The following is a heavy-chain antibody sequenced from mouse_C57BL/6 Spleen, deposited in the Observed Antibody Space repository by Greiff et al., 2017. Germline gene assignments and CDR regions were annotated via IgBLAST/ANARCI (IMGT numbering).Heavy chain of an antibody. Sequence: VQLQQSGAELVRPGASVTLSCKASGYTFTDYEMHWVKQTPVHGLEWIGAIDPETGGTAYNQKFKGKAILTADKSSSTAYMELRSLTSEDSAVYYFTRNPSYDGYYEGFAYWGQGTLVTVSA. J-gene: IGHJ3*01. V-gene: IGHV1-15*01. CDR1: GYTFTDYE. D-gene: IGHD2-3*01. CDR2: IDPETGGT. CDR3: TRNPSYDGYYEGFAY.